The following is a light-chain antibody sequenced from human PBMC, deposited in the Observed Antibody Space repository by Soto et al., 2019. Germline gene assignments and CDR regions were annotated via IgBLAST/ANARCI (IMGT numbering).Light chain of an antibody. CDR3: SSYTSSSNLA. Sequence: QSALTQPASVSGSPGQSITISCTGTSTDIGGYNFVSWYQQHPGKAPKLVIYEVTNRPSGVSHRFSGSKSGNTASLTISGLQAEDESDYYCSSYTSSSNLAFGGGTKLTVL. CDR2: EVT. CDR1: STDIGGYNF. J-gene: IGLJ2*01. V-gene: IGLV2-14*01.